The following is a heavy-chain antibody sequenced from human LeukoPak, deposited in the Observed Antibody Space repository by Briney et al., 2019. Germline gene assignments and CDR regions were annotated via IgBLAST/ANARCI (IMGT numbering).Heavy chain of an antibody. V-gene: IGHV3-33*01. Sequence: GGSLRLSCAAPGFTFSSYGMHWVRQAPGKGLEWVAVIWYDGSNKYYADSVKGRFTISRDNSKSTLYLQMNSLRAEDTAVYYCARANWGRDDFDYWGQGTLVTVSS. D-gene: IGHD7-27*01. CDR2: IWYDGSNK. J-gene: IGHJ4*02. CDR1: GFTFSSYG. CDR3: ARANWGRDDFDY.